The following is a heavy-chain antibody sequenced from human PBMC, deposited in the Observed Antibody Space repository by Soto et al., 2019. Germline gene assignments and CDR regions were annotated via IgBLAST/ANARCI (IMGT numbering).Heavy chain of an antibody. CDR1: GYSFTSYW. CDR3: ARHLVGSTRGNFDY. CDR2: IYPYDSDT. J-gene: IGHJ4*01. V-gene: IGHV5-51*01. Sequence: PGESLKIYCKTSGYSFTSYWIGWVRQMPGKGMEWMGNIYPYDSDTRYSPSFQGQVTISADTSITTAYLQWSGLRASDTAMYFCARHLVGSTRGNFDYWGQGTLVTVSS. D-gene: IGHD2-2*01.